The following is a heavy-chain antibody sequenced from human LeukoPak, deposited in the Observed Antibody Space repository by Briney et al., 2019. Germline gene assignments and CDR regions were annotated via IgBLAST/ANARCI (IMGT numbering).Heavy chain of an antibody. CDR2: VTNSGSTI. CDR3: ARDGIAAAGTDY. CDR1: GFTFRDYY. Sequence: GGSLRLSCAASGFTFRDYYMGWIRQAPGKGLECVSYVTNSGSTIYHADSVKGRFTISRDNAKNSLNLQMNSLRAEDTAVYSCARDGIAAAGTDYWGQGTLVTVSS. J-gene: IGHJ4*02. D-gene: IGHD6-13*01. V-gene: IGHV3-11*04.